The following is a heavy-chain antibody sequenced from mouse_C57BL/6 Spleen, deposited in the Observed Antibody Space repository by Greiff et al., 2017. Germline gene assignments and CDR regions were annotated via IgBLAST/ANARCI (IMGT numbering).Heavy chain of an antibody. D-gene: IGHD2-3*01. V-gene: IGHV14-4*01. CDR2: IDPENGDT. CDR1: GFNIKDDY. Sequence: VQLQQSGAELVRPGASVKLSCTASGFNIKDDYMHWVKQRPEQGLEWIGWIDPENGDTEYASKFQGKATITADTSSNTAYLQLSRLTSEYTAVYYCTTFDGYYLFAYWGQGTLVTVSA. CDR3: TTFDGYYLFAY. J-gene: IGHJ3*01.